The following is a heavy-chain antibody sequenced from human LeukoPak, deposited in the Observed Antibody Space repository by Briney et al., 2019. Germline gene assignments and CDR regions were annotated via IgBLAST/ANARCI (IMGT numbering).Heavy chain of an antibody. J-gene: IGHJ4*02. V-gene: IGHV3-21*04. D-gene: IGHD2-8*02. CDR3: TKAPLMSCTGAFCYPFDS. CDR1: GFTFSSYS. Sequence: GGSLRLSCAASGFTFSSYSMNWVRQAPGKGLEWVSSISSRSTYIYHADSVKGRFTVSRDNSRNTLYLQMNNLRIEDSAVYYCTKAPLMSCTGAFCYPFDSWGQGVLVTVSS. CDR2: ISSRSTYI.